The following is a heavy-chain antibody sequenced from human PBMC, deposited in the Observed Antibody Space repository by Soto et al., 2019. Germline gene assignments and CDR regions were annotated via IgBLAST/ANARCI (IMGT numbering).Heavy chain of an antibody. CDR3: ARGLTIKSWYEGY. V-gene: IGHV3-11*06. J-gene: IGHJ4*02. CDR2: ISPSSTYT. Sequence: QVQLVESGGGLVKPGGSLRLSCAGSGFTFRDYYMSWIRQAPGKGLEWVSYISPSSTYTNSADSVKGRFTISRDNAKNSLFLQMNSLRAEDTAVYYCARGLTIKSWYEGYWGQGTLVTVSS. D-gene: IGHD6-13*01. CDR1: GFTFRDYY.